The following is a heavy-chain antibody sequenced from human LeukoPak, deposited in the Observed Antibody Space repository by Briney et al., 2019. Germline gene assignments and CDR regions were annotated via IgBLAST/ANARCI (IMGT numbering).Heavy chain of an antibody. Sequence: GGSLRLSCAASGFTSSSYSMNWVRQAPGKGLEWVSSISSSSSYIYYADSVKGRFTISRDNAKNSLYLQMNSLRAEDTAVYYCAELGITMIGGVWGKGTTVTISS. CDR1: GFTSSSYS. J-gene: IGHJ6*04. CDR2: ISSSSSYI. D-gene: IGHD3-10*02. CDR3: AELGITMIGGV. V-gene: IGHV3-21*01.